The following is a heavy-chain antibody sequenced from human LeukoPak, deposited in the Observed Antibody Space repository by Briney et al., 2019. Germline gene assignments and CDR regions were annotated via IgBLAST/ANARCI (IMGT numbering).Heavy chain of an antibody. Sequence: ASVKVSCKASGGTFSSYAISWVRQAPGQGLEWMGWMNPNSGNTGYAQKFQGRATMTRNTSISTAYMELSSLRSDDTAVYYCAREYDGSYGFDYWGQGTLVTVSS. CDR2: MNPNSGNT. J-gene: IGHJ4*02. CDR1: GGTFSSYA. D-gene: IGHD1-26*01. CDR3: AREYDGSYGFDY. V-gene: IGHV1-8*02.